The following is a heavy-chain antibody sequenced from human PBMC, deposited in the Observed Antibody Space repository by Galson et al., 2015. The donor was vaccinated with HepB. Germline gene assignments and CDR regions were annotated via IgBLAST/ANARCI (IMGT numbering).Heavy chain of an antibody. CDR2: ISSSSSTI. CDR3: ARDWGYDSSGYYYWYFDL. J-gene: IGHJ2*01. Sequence: SLRLSCAASGFTFSSYSVNWVRQAPGKGLEWVSYISSSSSTIYYADSVKGRFTISRDNAKNSLYLQMNSLRDEDTAVYYCARDWGYDSSGYYYWYFDLWGRGTLVTVSS. D-gene: IGHD3-22*01. V-gene: IGHV3-48*02. CDR1: GFTFSSYS.